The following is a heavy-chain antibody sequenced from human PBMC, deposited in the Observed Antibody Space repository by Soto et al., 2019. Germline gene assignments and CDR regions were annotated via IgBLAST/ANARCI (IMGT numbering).Heavy chain of an antibody. CDR2: IWYDGSNK. CDR1: GFTFSSYG. CDR3: ATHDLDSSSSDYFDY. Sequence: QVQLVESGGGVVQPGRSLRLSCAASGFTFSSYGMHWVRQAPGKGLQWVAVIWYDGSNKYYADSVKGRFTISRDNSKNTLYLQMNSLRAEDTAVYYSATHDLDSSSSDYFDYWGQGTLVTVSS. V-gene: IGHV3-33*01. D-gene: IGHD6-6*01. J-gene: IGHJ4*02.